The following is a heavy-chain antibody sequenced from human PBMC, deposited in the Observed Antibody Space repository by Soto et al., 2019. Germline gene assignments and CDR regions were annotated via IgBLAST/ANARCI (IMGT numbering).Heavy chain of an antibody. J-gene: IGHJ4*02. V-gene: IGHV3-23*01. CDR2: ISPSGDKT. CDR3: AKDRGGRGNEIDQ. D-gene: IGHD2-15*01. CDR1: GFTFSSSA. Sequence: PGGSLRLSCAASGFTFSSSAMSWVRQAPGKGLEWVSTISPSGDKTYQGDSAKGRFTISRDNSKNTLYLRMNSLRGDDTAVYYCAKDRGGRGNEIDQWGQGALVTVYS.